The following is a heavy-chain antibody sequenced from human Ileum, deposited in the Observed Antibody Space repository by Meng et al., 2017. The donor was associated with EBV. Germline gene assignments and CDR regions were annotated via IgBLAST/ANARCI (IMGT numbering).Heavy chain of an antibody. Sequence: QVQLLQAGGEMKKPGATVEVSCKASGYTFTSYAMNWVRQAPGQRLEWMGWINTGNGETKYSQKFQGRVTLTRDTSASTAYMELSSLRSEDTAVYYCASRPGIAVAGFDYWGQGTLVTVSS. D-gene: IGHD6-19*01. J-gene: IGHJ4*02. V-gene: IGHV1-3*04. CDR1: GYTFTSYA. CDR3: ASRPGIAVAGFDY. CDR2: INTGNGET.